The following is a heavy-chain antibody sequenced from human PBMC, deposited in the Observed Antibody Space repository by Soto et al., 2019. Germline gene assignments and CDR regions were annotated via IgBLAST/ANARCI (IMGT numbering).Heavy chain of an antibody. V-gene: IGHV4-61*01. Sequence: SETLSLTFTVSGGSVSSGSYYWRWIRQPPGKGLDLIGYIYYIGSTNYNPSLKSRVTISVDTSKNQFSLKLSSVTAADTAVYYCAREFYDSNGYYLGFDPWGQGTLVTVSS. D-gene: IGHD3-22*01. CDR2: IYYIGST. CDR1: GGSVSSGSYY. CDR3: AREFYDSNGYYLGFDP. J-gene: IGHJ5*02.